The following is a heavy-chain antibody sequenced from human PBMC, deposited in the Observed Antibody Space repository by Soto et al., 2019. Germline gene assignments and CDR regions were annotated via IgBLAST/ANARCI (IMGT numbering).Heavy chain of an antibody. V-gene: IGHV3-23*01. CDR1: GFTFGSHA. CDR3: AKEPYSDFWSAYYYFDY. D-gene: IGHD3-3*01. J-gene: IGHJ4*02. CDR2: ISGSGGSA. Sequence: EVQLLESGGGLVQPGGSLRLSCAASGFTFGSHAMIWFRQAPGQGLEWVSAISGSGGSAYYADSVKGRFTISRDNSINTMYLQMNSLRAEDTALYYCAKEPYSDFWSAYYYFDYWGQGTLVTVSS.